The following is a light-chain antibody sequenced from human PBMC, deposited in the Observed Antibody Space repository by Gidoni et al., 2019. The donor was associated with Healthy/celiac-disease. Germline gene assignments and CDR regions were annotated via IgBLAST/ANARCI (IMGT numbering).Light chain of an antibody. CDR1: QSVLYSSNNKNY. Sequence: DIVMTQSPDSLAVSLGERATINCKSSQSVLYSSNNKNYLAWYQQKPGQPPKLLIYWASTRESGVPDRFSGSGSGTDFTLTISSLQAEDGAIYYCQQYYSTPMTFGQGTKVELK. CDR2: WAS. J-gene: IGKJ1*01. CDR3: QQYYSTPMT. V-gene: IGKV4-1*01.